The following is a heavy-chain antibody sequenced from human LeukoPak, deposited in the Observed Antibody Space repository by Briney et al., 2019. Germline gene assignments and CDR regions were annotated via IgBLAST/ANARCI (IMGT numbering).Heavy chain of an antibody. CDR2: INPNSGGT. J-gene: IGHJ5*02. CDR1: GYTFTGYY. Sequence: ASVKVSCKASGYTFTGYYMHWVRQAPGQGLEWMGWINPNSGGTNYAQKFQGRVTMTRDTSISTAYMGLSRLRSDDTAVYYCARDPFYGSARFNWFDPWGQGTLVTVSS. CDR3: ARDPFYGSARFNWFDP. D-gene: IGHD3-10*01. V-gene: IGHV1-2*02.